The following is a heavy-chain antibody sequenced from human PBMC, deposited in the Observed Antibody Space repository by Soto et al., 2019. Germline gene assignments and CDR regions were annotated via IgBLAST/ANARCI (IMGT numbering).Heavy chain of an antibody. Sequence: GGSLRLSCAASGFSFSAYAMSWIRQGPGRGLEWLSDISGSGAFVNYADPVKGRFTISGDNAKNSLYLQMDSMRAEDTAVYYCARGGNLGYCSGATCYFDIWGQRTMVTVSS. D-gene: IGHD2-15*01. CDR3: ARGGNLGYCSGATCYFDI. CDR2: ISGSGAFV. V-gene: IGHV3-11*01. CDR1: GFSFSAYA. J-gene: IGHJ3*02.